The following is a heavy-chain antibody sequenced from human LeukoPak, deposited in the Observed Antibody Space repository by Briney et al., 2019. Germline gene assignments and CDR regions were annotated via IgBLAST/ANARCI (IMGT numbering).Heavy chain of an antibody. CDR1: EFTFSHHY. V-gene: IGHV3-11*01. D-gene: IGHD3-3*01. CDR2: ITGSGSII. J-gene: IGHJ4*02. CDR3: AKVRLRFLEWLFDY. Sequence: GGSLRLSCAASEFTFSHHYLSWIRQAPGKGLEWLSYITGSGSIIYYADSVKGRFTVSRDNTKNLLYLQLNSLRAEDTAVYYCAKVRLRFLEWLFDYWGQGTLVTVSS.